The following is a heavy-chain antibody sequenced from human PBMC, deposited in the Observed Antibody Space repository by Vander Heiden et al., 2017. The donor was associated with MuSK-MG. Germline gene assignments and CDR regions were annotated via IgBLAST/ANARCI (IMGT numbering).Heavy chain of an antibody. V-gene: IGHV3-33*01. CDR2: IWYAGSRT. D-gene: IGHD6-6*01. CDR3: ARTVIAARITRPDY. J-gene: IGHJ4*02. CDR1: GFMFSSYG. Sequence: QVTLVESGGGVVQPGRSLRLSCAASGFMFSSYGLHWVGQGAGKGLEWVALIWYAGSRTYYEDSVKGRFTVSRDNSENKLYVEMHNLRAEDTAVYYCARTVIAARITRPDYWGQGTLVTVSS.